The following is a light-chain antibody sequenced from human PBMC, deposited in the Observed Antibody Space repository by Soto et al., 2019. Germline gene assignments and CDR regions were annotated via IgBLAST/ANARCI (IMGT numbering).Light chain of an antibody. CDR1: QSISSW. CDR2: DAS. J-gene: IGKJ4*01. Sequence: DIQMTQSPSSLSASVGGRVTITCRASQSISSWLDWYQQKPGKAPKLLIYDASSLQSGVPSRFSGSGSGTDFTLTISSLQPEDFATYYCQQSYSTPRTFGGGTKVDI. V-gene: IGKV1-39*01. CDR3: QQSYSTPRT.